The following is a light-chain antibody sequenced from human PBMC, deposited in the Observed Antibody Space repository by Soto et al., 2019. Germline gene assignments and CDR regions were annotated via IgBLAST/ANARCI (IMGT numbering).Light chain of an antibody. CDR1: QSISSY. CDR2: AAS. J-gene: IGKJ2*01. CDR3: QQSYSTLYT. Sequence: DIQMTQSPSSLSASVGDRVTITCRASQSISSYLNWYQQKPGKAPKLLIYAASSLQSGVPSRFSGSVSGTDFTLTISSLQPEDFATYYCQQSYSTLYTFGQGTKLEI. V-gene: IGKV1-39*01.